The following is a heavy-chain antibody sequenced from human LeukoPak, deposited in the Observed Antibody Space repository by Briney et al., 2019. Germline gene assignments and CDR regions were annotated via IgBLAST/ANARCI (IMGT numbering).Heavy chain of an antibody. CDR3: ANFPLTGYYTVDY. J-gene: IGHJ4*02. D-gene: IGHD3-9*01. CDR2: ISAYNGNT. V-gene: IGHV1-18*03. CDR1: GYTFTSYG. Sequence: GPVKVSCKASGYTFTSYGISWVRQAPGQGLEWMGWISAYNGNTNYAQKLQGRVTMTTDTSTSTAYMELRSLRSDDMAVYYCANFPLTGYYTVDYWGQGTLVTVSS.